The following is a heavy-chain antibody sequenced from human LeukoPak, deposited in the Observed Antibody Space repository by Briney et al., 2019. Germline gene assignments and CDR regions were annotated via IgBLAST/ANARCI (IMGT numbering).Heavy chain of an antibody. CDR3: ARDNGSGTYSQDAFDI. D-gene: IGHD3-10*01. J-gene: IGHJ3*02. CDR2: IYTSGST. Sequence: KPSETLSLTCTVSGGSISSYYWSWIRQPAGKGLEWIGRIYTSGSTNYNPSLKSRVTMSVDTSRNQFSLKLSSVTAADTAVYYCARDNGSGTYSQDAFDIWGQGTMVTVSS. V-gene: IGHV4-4*07. CDR1: GGSISSYY.